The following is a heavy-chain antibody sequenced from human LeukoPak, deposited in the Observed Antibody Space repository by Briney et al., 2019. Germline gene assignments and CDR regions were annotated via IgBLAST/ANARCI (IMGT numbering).Heavy chain of an antibody. CDR3: ARGFVVAATPRWFDP. J-gene: IGHJ5*02. V-gene: IGHV4-59*07. D-gene: IGHD2-15*01. CDR2: IYYSGST. CDR1: GGSISSYY. Sequence: PDTLSLTCTVSGGSISSYYWSWIRQPPGKGLEWIGYIYYSGSTNYNPSLKSRVTISVDTSKNQFSLKLSSVTAADTAVYYCARGFVVAATPRWFDPWGQGTLVTVSS.